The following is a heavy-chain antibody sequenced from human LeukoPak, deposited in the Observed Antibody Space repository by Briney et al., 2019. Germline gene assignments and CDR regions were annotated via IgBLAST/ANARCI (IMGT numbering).Heavy chain of an antibody. Sequence: PSETLSLTCNVSGASMSSNYWSWIRQPPGKGLEWIGYICHSGNTNYSPSLESRVTMSVDESKNQFSLRVHFVSAADTAVYYCASTRRAAVAGRFDSWGQGTLVTVSS. CDR1: GASMSSNY. V-gene: IGHV4-4*09. J-gene: IGHJ4*02. D-gene: IGHD6-19*01. CDR2: ICHSGNT. CDR3: ASTRRAAVAGRFDS.